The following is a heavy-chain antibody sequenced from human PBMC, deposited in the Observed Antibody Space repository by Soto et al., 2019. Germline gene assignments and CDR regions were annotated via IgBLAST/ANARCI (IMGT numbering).Heavy chain of an antibody. D-gene: IGHD6-19*01. CDR2: ISAYNGNT. CDR1: GYTFTSYG. J-gene: IGHJ6*02. Sequence: GASVKVSCKASGYTFTSYGISWVRQAPGQGLEWMGWISAYNGNTNYAQKLRGRVTMTTDTSTSTAYMELRSLRSDDTAVYYCARAIAVAGYYYYGMDVWGQGTTVTVSS. V-gene: IGHV1-18*01. CDR3: ARAIAVAGYYYYGMDV.